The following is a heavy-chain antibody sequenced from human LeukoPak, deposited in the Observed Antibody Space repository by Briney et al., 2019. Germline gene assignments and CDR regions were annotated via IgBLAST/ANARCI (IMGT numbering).Heavy chain of an antibody. CDR3: ARKDDSCGYPFDY. CDR2: ISDDGSDK. V-gene: IGHV3-30-3*01. Sequence: GGSLRLSCAASGFTFSSYAMHWVRQAPDRGLEWVAVISDDGSDKRYADSVKGRFTISRDNSKKTLYLQMNSPRPEDTALYFCARKDDSCGYPFDYWGQGTLVTVSP. CDR1: GFTFSSYA. D-gene: IGHD3-22*01. J-gene: IGHJ4*02.